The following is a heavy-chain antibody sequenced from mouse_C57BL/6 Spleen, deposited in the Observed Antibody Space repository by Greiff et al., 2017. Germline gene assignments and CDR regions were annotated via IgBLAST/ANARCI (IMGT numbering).Heavy chain of an antibody. Sequence: QVQLQQSGAELVRPGASVTLSCKASGYTFTDYEMHWVKQTPVHGLEWIGAIDPETGGTAYNQKFKGKAILTADKSSSTAYMELRSLTSEDSAVYYCTRFGYYGSSYDYFDYWGQGTTLTVSS. J-gene: IGHJ2*01. CDR3: TRFGYYGSSYDYFDY. V-gene: IGHV1-15*01. CDR1: GYTFTDYE. CDR2: IDPETGGT. D-gene: IGHD1-1*01.